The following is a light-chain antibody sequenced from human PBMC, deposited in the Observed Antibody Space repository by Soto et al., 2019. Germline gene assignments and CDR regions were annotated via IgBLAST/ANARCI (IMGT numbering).Light chain of an antibody. CDR3: TSYASGSSHVV. V-gene: IGLV2-14*01. CDR2: DVN. J-gene: IGLJ2*01. Sequence: QSVLTQPASVSGSPGQSITLSCTGTSSDIGGYDYVSWYQRHPGKGPKLIIYDVNNRPSGVSNRFSGSKSGNTDSLTISGLEAEDEADYYYTSYASGSSHVVFGAGTKLTVL. CDR1: SSDIGGYDY.